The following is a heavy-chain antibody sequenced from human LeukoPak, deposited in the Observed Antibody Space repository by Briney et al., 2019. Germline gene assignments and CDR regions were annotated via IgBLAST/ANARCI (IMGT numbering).Heavy chain of an antibody. D-gene: IGHD3-3*01. V-gene: IGHV1-8*01. CDR3: ARDWSGYYYYYYGMDV. CDR1: GYTFTSYD. CDR2: MNPNSGNT. Sequence: GASVKVSCKASGYTFTSYDINWVRQATGQGLEWMGWMNPNSGNTGYAQKFQGRVTMTRNTSISTAYMELSSLRSEDTAVYYCARDWSGYYYYYYGMDVWGQGTTVTVSS. J-gene: IGHJ6*02.